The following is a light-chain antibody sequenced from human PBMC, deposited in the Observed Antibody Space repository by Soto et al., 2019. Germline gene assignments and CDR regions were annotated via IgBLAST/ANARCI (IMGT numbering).Light chain of an antibody. J-gene: IGKJ1*01. V-gene: IGKV1-5*03. CDR2: KAS. Sequence: DIQMNQSPSALSGAVGDRVTSTCRASQTISSWLAWYQQTPGKAPKLLIYKASTLKSGVPSRFSGSGSGTEFTLPFSSLQPDDFATYYCQLYNSYSEAFGQGTKVDIK. CDR1: QTISSW. CDR3: QLYNSYSEA.